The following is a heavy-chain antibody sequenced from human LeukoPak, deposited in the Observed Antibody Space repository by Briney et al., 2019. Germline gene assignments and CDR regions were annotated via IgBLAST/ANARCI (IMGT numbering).Heavy chain of an antibody. CDR3: ARGVHGYSSGWEDFDY. CDR2: TYYRSKWYN. J-gene: IGHJ4*02. D-gene: IGHD6-19*01. CDR1: GDSVSSNSAA. Sequence: SQALSLTCAISGDSVSSNSAAWNWIRQSPSRGLEWLGGTYYRSKWYNDYAVSVKSRITINPDTSKNQFSLQLNSVTPEDTAVYYCARGVHGYSSGWEDFDYWGQGTLVTVSS. V-gene: IGHV6-1*01.